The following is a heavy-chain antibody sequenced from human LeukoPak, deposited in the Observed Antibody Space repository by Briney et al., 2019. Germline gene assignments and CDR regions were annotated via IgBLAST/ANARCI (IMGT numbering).Heavy chain of an antibody. D-gene: IGHD3-22*01. V-gene: IGHV3-23*01. CDR3: AKDMIVVVIKGLFDY. Sequence: GGSLRLSCAASGVTFRNFAMSWVRQAPGKGLEWVSTISASGISTYYADSVKGRFTISRDNSKNTLYLQMNSLRAEDTAVYYCAKDMIVVVIKGLFDYWGQGTLVTVSS. J-gene: IGHJ4*02. CDR2: ISASGIST. CDR1: GVTFRNFA.